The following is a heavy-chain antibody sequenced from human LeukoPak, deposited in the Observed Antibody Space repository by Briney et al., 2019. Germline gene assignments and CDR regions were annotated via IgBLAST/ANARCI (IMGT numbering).Heavy chain of an antibody. D-gene: IGHD3-16*01. V-gene: IGHV4-39*07. CDR2: MYYRGNT. Sequence: SETLSLTCTVSGGSISSITYYWGWIRQPPGKGLEWVGHMYYRGNTFYNPSLKSRVTISVDTSKNQFSLKLSSVTAADTAVYYCARETSQKGAHYMDVWGKGNTVTISS. J-gene: IGHJ6*03. CDR1: GGSISSITYY. CDR3: ARETSQKGAHYMDV.